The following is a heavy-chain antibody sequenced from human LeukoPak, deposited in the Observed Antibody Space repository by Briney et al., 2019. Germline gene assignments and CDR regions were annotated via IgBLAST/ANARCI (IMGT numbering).Heavy chain of an antibody. Sequence: SETLSLTCTVSGGSISSDSYYWSWIRQPAGKGLEWIGRIYTSGSTNYNPSLKSRVTISVDTSKNQFSLKLSSVTAADTAVYYCAREGYVGWPKYYFDYWGQGTLVTVSS. CDR1: GGSISSDSYY. V-gene: IGHV4-61*02. CDR2: IYTSGST. J-gene: IGHJ4*02. D-gene: IGHD3-10*02. CDR3: AREGYVGWPKYYFDY.